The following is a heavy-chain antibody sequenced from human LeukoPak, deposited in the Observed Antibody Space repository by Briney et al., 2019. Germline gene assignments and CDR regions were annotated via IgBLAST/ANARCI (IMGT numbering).Heavy chain of an antibody. V-gene: IGHV1-18*04. CDR2: VGPYHGNT. J-gene: IGHJ4*02. Sequence: GASVKVSCKASGYTFTSYYMHWVRQAPGQGLEWMGWVGPYHGNTTYAQKFQGRLAMTTDKSTTTAYMELRSLTSDDTALYYCAKNFRTLASRRTSPFDSWGQGTLVIVSS. D-gene: IGHD6-6*01. CDR3: AKNFRTLASRRTSPFDS. CDR1: GYTFTSYY.